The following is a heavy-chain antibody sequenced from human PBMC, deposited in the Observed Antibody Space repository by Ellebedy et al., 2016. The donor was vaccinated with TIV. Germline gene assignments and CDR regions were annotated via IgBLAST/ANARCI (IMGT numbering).Heavy chain of an antibody. J-gene: IGHJ6*02. CDR1: GGSFSSSNW. V-gene: IGHV4-4*02. D-gene: IGHD2-21*02. Sequence: SETLSLTXAVSGGSFSSSNWSSCARQPPGHGLEWSGEIYHNGSTNYNPSLKSRVTISVDKSKNQFSLKLSSVTAADTAVYYCARDDVVVVTAIRDYYYYYGMDVWGQGTTVTVSS. CDR3: ARDDVVVVTAIRDYYYYYGMDV. CDR2: IYHNGST.